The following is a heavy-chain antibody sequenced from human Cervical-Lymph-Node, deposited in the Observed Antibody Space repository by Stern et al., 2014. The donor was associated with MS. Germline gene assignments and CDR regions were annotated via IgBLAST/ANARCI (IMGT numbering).Heavy chain of an antibody. J-gene: IGHJ5*01. D-gene: IGHD6-19*01. V-gene: IGHV3-7*01. CDR3: TRFLQSGWSDLFDS. CDR2: IKRDGSET. CDR1: GSTFSTSW. Sequence: VQLVQSGGGLVQPGGSQRLSCVASGSTFSTSWMSWVRQAPGKGLEWVANIKRDGSETYYLDSVKGLFTISRDNAKSSLYLEMNSLRAEDTAVYYCTRFLQSGWSDLFDSWGRGTLVTVSS.